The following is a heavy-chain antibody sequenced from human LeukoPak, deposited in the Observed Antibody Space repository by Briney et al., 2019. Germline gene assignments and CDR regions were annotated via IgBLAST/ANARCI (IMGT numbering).Heavy chain of an antibody. V-gene: IGHV3-23*01. J-gene: IGHJ6*03. CDR3: AKDGGYCSGGSCEYYYYYYMDV. CDR2: ISGSGGST. Sequence: GGSLRLSCAASGFTFSSYAMSWVRQAPGKGLEWVSAISGSGGSTYYADSVKGRFTISRDNSKNTLYLQMNSLRAEDTAVYYCAKDGGYCSGGSCEYYYYYYMDVWGKGTTVTVSS. D-gene: IGHD2-15*01. CDR1: GFTFSSYA.